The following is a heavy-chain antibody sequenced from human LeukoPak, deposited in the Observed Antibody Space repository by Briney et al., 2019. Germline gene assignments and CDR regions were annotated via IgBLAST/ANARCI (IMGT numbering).Heavy chain of an antibody. V-gene: IGHV1-69*06. CDR2: IIPIFGTA. Sequence: ASVKVSCKASGGTFSSYAISWVRQAPGQGLERMGGIIPIFGTANYAQKFQGRVTITADKSTSTAYMELSSLRSEDTAVYYCARATRLRPDCSSTSCYLLGPNYWGQGTLVTVSS. CDR1: GGTFSSYA. D-gene: IGHD2-2*01. CDR3: ARATRLRPDCSSTSCYLLGPNY. J-gene: IGHJ4*02.